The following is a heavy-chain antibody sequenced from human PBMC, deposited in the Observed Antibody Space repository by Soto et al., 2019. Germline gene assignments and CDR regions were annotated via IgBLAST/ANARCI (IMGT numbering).Heavy chain of an antibody. Sequence: ESLSLTCTVSVGSISSYYWSWIRQPPGKGLEWIGYIYYSGSTNYNPSLKSRVTISVDTSKNQFSLKLSSVTAADTAVYYCARDRYGSGSYYDYWGQGTLVTVSS. V-gene: IGHV4-59*01. D-gene: IGHD3-10*01. CDR3: ARDRYGSGSYYDY. CDR2: IYYSGST. CDR1: VGSISSYY. J-gene: IGHJ4*02.